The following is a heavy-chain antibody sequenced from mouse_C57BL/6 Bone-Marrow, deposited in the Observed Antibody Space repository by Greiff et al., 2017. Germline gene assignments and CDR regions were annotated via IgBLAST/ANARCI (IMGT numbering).Heavy chain of an antibody. J-gene: IGHJ2*01. D-gene: IGHD2-2*01. CDR1: GYAFTNYL. CDR2: INPGSGGT. CDR3: AREVMVTTRYYFDY. Sequence: QVQLQQSGAELVRPGTSVKVSCKASGYAFTNYLIEWVKQRPGQGLEWIGVINPGSGGTNYNEKFKGKATLTADKSSSTAYMQLSSLTSEDSAVYFCAREVMVTTRYYFDYWGQGTTLTVSS. V-gene: IGHV1-54*01.